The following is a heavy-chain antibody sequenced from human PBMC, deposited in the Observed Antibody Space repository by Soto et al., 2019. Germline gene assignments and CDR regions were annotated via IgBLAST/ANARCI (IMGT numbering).Heavy chain of an antibody. D-gene: IGHD6-6*01. V-gene: IGHV3-23*01. J-gene: IGHJ3*02. CDR1: GFTFSSYA. CDR3: AKDRLGIAARPFVAFDI. Sequence: GGSLRLSCAASGFTFSSYAMSWVRQAPGKGLEWVSAISGSGGSTYYADSVKGRFTISRDNSKNTLYLQMNSLRAEDTAVYYCAKDRLGIAARPFVAFDIWGQGTMVTVSS. CDR2: ISGSGGST.